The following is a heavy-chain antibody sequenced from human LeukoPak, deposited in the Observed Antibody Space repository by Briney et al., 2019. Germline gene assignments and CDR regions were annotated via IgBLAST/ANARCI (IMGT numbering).Heavy chain of an antibody. D-gene: IGHD3-9*01. J-gene: IGHJ4*02. CDR3: ARGAVYYDILTGYDFDY. CDR2: ISSSSSHI. CDR1: GFTFSSYS. Sequence: GGSLRLSCAASGFTFSSYSMNWVRQAPGKGLEWVSSISSSSSHIYYADSVKGRFTISRDNAKNSLYLQMNSLRAEDTAVYYCARGAVYYDILTGYDFDYWGQGTLVTVSS. V-gene: IGHV3-21*01.